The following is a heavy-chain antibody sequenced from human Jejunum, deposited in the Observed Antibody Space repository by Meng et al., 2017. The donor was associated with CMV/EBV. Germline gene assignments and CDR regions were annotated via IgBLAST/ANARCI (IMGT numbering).Heavy chain of an antibody. D-gene: IGHD2-2*01. V-gene: IGHV4-39*07. J-gene: IGHJ5*02. CDR3: AIMPLSWFDP. Sequence: QLQLQESGPGLVKPSDTLSLTCTVSGGSISSCNYYWDWIRQPPGQGLEWIGSISYRGTTYYSPSLKRRITISLDTSNNQFSLRLTSVTAADSAVYYGAIMPLSWFDPWGQGTLVTVSS. CDR2: ISYRGTT. CDR1: GGSISSCNYY.